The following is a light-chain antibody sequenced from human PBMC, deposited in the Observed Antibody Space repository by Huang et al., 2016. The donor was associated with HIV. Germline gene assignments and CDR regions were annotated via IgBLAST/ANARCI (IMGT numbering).Light chain of an antibody. CDR2: DAS. V-gene: IGKV1-16*02. Sequence: DIQMTQSPSSLSASVGERVTITCRASQDIRSNLAWFQQTTGKAPKSLIYDASTLQSGVPSKFSGNGYGTDFTLTISSLQPEDIATYYCQQSNTFPLTFGGGTKVEI. J-gene: IGKJ4*01. CDR3: QQSNTFPLT. CDR1: QDIRSN.